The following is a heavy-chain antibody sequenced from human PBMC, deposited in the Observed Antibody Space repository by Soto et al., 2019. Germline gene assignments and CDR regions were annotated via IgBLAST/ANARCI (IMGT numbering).Heavy chain of an antibody. CDR3: ARAPIAVAGTTYYYGMDV. V-gene: IGHV1-69*13. Sequence: SSVNVSCKSSVSTISNYAISSVRQTPGQGLEWMGGIIPIFGTANYAQKFQGRVTITADESTSTAYMELSSLRSEDTAVYYCARAPIAVAGTTYYYGMDVWGQGTTVTVSS. D-gene: IGHD6-19*01. J-gene: IGHJ6*02. CDR1: VSTISNYA. CDR2: IIPIFGTA.